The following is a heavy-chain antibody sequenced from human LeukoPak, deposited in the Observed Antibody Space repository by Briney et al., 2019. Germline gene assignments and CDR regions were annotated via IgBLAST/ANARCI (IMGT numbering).Heavy chain of an antibody. D-gene: IGHD5-18*01. CDR3: ANRGYVTYYFDC. V-gene: IGHV3-21*04. CDR1: GFTFSSYS. CDR2: ISSSSSYI. J-gene: IGHJ4*02. Sequence: GGSLRLSCAASGFTFSSYSMNWVRQAPGKGLEWVSSISSSSSYIYYADSVKGRFTISRDNSKNTLYLQMNSLRAEDTAVYYCANRGYVTYYFDCWGQGTLVTVSS.